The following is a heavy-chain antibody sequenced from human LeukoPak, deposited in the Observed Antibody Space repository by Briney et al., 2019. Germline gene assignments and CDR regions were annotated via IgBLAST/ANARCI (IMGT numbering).Heavy chain of an antibody. Sequence: SETLSLTCAVYGGSFSGYYWSWIRQPPGKGLEWIGEINQSGSTNYNPSLKSRATISVDTSKNQFSLKVNSVTAEDTAVYYCAREVYDSSCDIWGQGTMVTVSS. CDR2: INQSGST. D-gene: IGHD3-22*01. CDR3: AREVYDSSCDI. V-gene: IGHV4-34*01. J-gene: IGHJ3*02. CDR1: GGSFSGYY.